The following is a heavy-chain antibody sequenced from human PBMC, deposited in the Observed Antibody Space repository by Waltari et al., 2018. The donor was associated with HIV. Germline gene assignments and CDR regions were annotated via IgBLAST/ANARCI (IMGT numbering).Heavy chain of an antibody. CDR2: IYTSGTP. J-gene: IGHJ4*02. V-gene: IGHV4-61*02. CDR1: GGSISSGSYY. Sequence: QVQLQESGPGLVKPSQTLSLTCTVSGGSISSGSYYWGWIRQAAGKGLVWIGRIYTSGTPNYRPSLKGRVTISMDTSKNQFSLRLSSVTAADTAVYYCARELSDYGATAWFDYWGRGTLVTVSS. CDR3: ARELSDYGATAWFDY. D-gene: IGHD3-16*01.